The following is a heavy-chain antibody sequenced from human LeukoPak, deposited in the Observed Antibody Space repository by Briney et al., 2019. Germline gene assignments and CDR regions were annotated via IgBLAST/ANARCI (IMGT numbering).Heavy chain of an antibody. Sequence: SGGSLRLSCAASGFTFSSYAMSWVRQAPVKGLEWVSAISGSGGSTYYADSVKGRFTISRDNSKNTLYLQMNSLRAEDTAVYYCAKQWLLTEYFDYWGQGTLVTVSS. D-gene: IGHD6-19*01. V-gene: IGHV3-23*01. CDR2: ISGSGGST. J-gene: IGHJ4*02. CDR1: GFTFSSYA. CDR3: AKQWLLTEYFDY.